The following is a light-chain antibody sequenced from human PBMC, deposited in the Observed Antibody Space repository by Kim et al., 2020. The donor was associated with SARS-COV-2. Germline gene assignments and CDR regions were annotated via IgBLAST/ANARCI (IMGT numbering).Light chain of an antibody. V-gene: IGLV3-19*01. CDR2: PKN. Sequence: SSELTQDPAVSVALGQTVRITCQGDILRTYYASWYQQKPGQAPILVIFPKNNRPSGIPDRFSGSSSGNTASLTITGAQAEDEADYYCKSRDSSGNLLVFG. CDR3: KSRDSSGNLLV. J-gene: IGLJ3*02. CDR1: ILRTYY.